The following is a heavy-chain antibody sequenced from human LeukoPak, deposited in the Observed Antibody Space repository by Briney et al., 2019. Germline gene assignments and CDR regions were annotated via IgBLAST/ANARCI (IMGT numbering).Heavy chain of an antibody. CDR1: GGSFSGYY. D-gene: IGHD1-1*01. Sequence: PSETLSLTCAVYGGSFSGYYWSWIRQPPGKGLEWIGEINHSGSTNYNPSLKSRVAISEDTSKNQFSLKLSSVTAADTAVYYCASRQLELDYWGQGTLVTVSS. V-gene: IGHV4-34*01. CDR2: INHSGST. CDR3: ASRQLELDY. J-gene: IGHJ4*02.